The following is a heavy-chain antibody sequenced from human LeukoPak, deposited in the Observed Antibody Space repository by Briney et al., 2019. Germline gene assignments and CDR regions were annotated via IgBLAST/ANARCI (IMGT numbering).Heavy chain of an antibody. V-gene: IGHV3-48*04. CDR1: GFTFSSYS. D-gene: IGHD3-10*02. J-gene: IGHJ6*04. CDR3: AELGITMIGGV. Sequence: GGSLRLSCAASGFTFSSYSMNWVRQAPGKGLEWVSYISSSGSAIYYADSVKGRFTISRDNAKNSLYLQMNSLRAEDTAVYYCAELGITMIGGVWGKGTTVTISS. CDR2: ISSSGSAI.